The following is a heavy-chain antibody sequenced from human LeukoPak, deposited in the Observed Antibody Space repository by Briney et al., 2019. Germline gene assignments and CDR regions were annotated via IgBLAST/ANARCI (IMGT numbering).Heavy chain of an antibody. CDR3: ARFGAVAGTPWFDP. CDR1: GGSISSSSYY. V-gene: IGHV4-39*07. J-gene: IGHJ5*02. CDR2: IYYSGST. Sequence: SETLSLTCTVSGGSISSSSYYWGWIRQPPGKGLEWIGSIYYSGSTYYNPSLKSRVTISVDTSKNQFSLKLSSVTAADTAVYYRARFGAVAGTPWFDPWGQGTLVTVSS. D-gene: IGHD6-19*01.